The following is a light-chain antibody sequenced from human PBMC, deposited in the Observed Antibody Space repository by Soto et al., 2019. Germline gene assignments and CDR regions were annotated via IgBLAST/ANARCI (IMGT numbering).Light chain of an antibody. V-gene: IGKV2-28*01. CDR2: LGS. CDR3: MQALQTPIT. J-gene: IGKJ4*01. Sequence: DLVMTQSPLSLPVTPGEPASISCRSSQSLLHSNGYNYLDWYLQKPGQSPQLLIYLGSNRASGVPDRFSGSGSGKDFTLKISRVEAEDVGVYYCMQALQTPITFGGGTKVEIK. CDR1: QSLLHSNGYNY.